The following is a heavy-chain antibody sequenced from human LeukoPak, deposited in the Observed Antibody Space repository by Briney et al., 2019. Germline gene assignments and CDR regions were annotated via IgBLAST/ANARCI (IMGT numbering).Heavy chain of an antibody. CDR3: ARALRETRRRITMVPKLSDYYYYMDV. J-gene: IGHJ6*03. Sequence: SVKVSCKASGGTFSSYAISWVRQAPGQGLEWMGGIIPIFGTANYAQKFQGRVTITTDESTSTAYMELSSLRSEDTAVYYCARALRETRRRITMVPKLSDYYYYMDVWGKGTTVTVSS. V-gene: IGHV1-69*05. CDR1: GGTFSSYA. CDR2: IIPIFGTA. D-gene: IGHD3-10*01.